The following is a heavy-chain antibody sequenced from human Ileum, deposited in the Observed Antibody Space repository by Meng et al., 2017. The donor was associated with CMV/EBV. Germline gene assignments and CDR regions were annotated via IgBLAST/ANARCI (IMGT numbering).Heavy chain of an antibody. CDR1: GGSISSSLYY. CDR2: ISYSGTA. Sequence: QRHLPESGPVLVKPPETRSLTCLGSGGSISSSLYYWGWIRQPPGKGLEWIGTISYSGTAFYNLSLKSRVAISIDTSKFQFSLKLSSVTATDTAVYYCARDSTYPSGLDYWGQGTLVTVSS. J-gene: IGHJ4*02. D-gene: IGHD3-10*01. V-gene: IGHV4-39*07. CDR3: ARDSTYPSGLDY.